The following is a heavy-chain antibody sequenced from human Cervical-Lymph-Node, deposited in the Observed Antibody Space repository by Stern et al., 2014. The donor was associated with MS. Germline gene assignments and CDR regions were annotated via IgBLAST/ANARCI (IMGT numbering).Heavy chain of an antibody. CDR3: EGARR. D-gene: IGHD3-16*01. Sequence: QVQLQQWVAGLLKPSETLSLTCAVYGGSFSAYYWSWIRQPPGKGLEWIGEIKDSGTTNYNPSLKSRVLISVDTSKNQFSLKLSSVTAADTAVYYCEGARRWGQGTLVTVSS. V-gene: IGHV4-34*01. CDR1: GGSFSAYY. CDR2: IKDSGTT. J-gene: IGHJ4*02.